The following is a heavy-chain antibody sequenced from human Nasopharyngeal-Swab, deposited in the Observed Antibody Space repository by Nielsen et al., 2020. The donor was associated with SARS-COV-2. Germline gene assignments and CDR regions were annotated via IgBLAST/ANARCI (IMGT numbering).Heavy chain of an antibody. V-gene: IGHV4-38-2*02. D-gene: IGHD5-24*01. Sequence: WIRQPPGKGLEWIGSIYHSGSTYYNPSLKGRVTISVDTSKNQFSLKLSSVTAADTAVYYCARVVWLQSHYYFDYWGQGTLVTVSS. CDR3: ARVVWLQSHYYFDY. J-gene: IGHJ4*02. CDR2: IYHSGST.